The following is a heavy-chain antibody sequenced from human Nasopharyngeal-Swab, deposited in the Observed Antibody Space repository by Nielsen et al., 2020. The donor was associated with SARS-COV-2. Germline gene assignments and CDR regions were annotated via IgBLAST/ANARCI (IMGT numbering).Heavy chain of an antibody. CDR2: IIPIFGTA. J-gene: IGHJ6*03. CDR3: ARAGEQQLLYYYYMDV. CDR1: GGTFSSYA. V-gene: IGHV1-69*06. Sequence: SVKVSCKASGGTFSSYAISWVRQVPGQGLEWMGGIIPIFGTANYAQKFQGRVTITADKSTSTAYMELSSLRSEDTAVYYCARAGEQQLLYYYYMDVWGKGTTVTVSS. D-gene: IGHD6-13*01.